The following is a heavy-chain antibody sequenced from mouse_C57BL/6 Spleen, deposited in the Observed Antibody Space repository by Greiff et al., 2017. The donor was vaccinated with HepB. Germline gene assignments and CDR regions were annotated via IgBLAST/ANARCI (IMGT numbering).Heavy chain of an antibody. J-gene: IGHJ1*03. V-gene: IGHV1-26*01. Sequence: VQLQQSGPELVKPGASVKISCKASGYTFTDYYMNWVKQSHGKSLEWIGDINPNNGGTSYNQKFKGKATLTVDKSSSTAYMELRSLTSEDSAVYYCARGRNWDHWYFDVWGTGTTVTVSS. D-gene: IGHD4-1*01. CDR2: INPNNGGT. CDR3: ARGRNWDHWYFDV. CDR1: GYTFTDYY.